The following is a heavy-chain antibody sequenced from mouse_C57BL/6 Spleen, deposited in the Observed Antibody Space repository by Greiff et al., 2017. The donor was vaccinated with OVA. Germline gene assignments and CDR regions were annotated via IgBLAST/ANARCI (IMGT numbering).Heavy chain of an antibody. Sequence: QVQLQQSGPELVKPGASVKISCKASGYAFSSSWMNWVKPRPGKGLEWIGRIYPGDGDNNYNGKFKGKATLTADTSSSTAYMQLISLTSEDSSVYFSVYYNYAMDYWGQGTSVTVSS. CDR1: GYAFSSSW. D-gene: IGHD1-1*01. J-gene: IGHJ4*01. CDR2: IYPGDGDN. V-gene: IGHV1-82*01. CDR3: VYYNYAMDY.